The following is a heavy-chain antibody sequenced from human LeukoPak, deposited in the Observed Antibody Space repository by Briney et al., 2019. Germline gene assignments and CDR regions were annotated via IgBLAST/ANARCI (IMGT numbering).Heavy chain of an antibody. V-gene: IGHV1-46*01. Sequence: ASVKVSCKSSGGTISTHAINWVRQAPGQGLEWMGIINPSGGSTSYAQKFQGRVTMTRDTSTSTVYMELSSLRSEDTAVYYCARGGYYDSSPFDYWGQGTLVTVSS. CDR1: GGTISTHA. D-gene: IGHD3-22*01. J-gene: IGHJ4*02. CDR2: INPSGGST. CDR3: ARGGYYDSSPFDY.